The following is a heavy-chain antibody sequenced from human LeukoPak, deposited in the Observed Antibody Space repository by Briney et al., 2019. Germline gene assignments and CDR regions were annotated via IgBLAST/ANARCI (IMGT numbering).Heavy chain of an antibody. J-gene: IGHJ4*02. D-gene: IGHD3-10*01. V-gene: IGHV3-48*02. CDR1: GFTFSTYS. CDR2: ISSSSSTV. CDR3: ARDRFYGSGSYQNAGGCFDN. Sequence: GGSLRLSCAASGFTFSTYSMNWVRQAPGKGLEWVSYISSSSSTVFYADPVKGRFTVSGDNARTSLYLQLNSLRDEDTALYYCARDRFYGSGSYQNAGGCFDNWGQGTLVTVSS.